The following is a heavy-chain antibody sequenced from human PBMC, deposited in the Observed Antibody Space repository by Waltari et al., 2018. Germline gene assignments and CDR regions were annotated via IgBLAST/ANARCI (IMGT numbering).Heavy chain of an antibody. CDR3: AKNDYVCGSYRTPPPFDY. V-gene: IGHV3-23*01. D-gene: IGHD3-16*02. Sequence: EIQLLEPGGCLVLPGGSLRPSCGAAGFTVRRYAMSWGRQAPGEGLEWVSAISGSGGSTYYADSVKGRFTISRDNSKNTLYLQMNSLRAEDTAVYYCAKNDYVCGSYRTPPPFDYWGQGTLVTVSS. CDR1: GFTVRRYA. CDR2: ISGSGGST. J-gene: IGHJ4*02.